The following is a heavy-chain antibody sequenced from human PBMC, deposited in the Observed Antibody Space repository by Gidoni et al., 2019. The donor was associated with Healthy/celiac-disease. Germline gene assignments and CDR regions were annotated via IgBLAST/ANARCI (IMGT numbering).Heavy chain of an antibody. CDR1: GRSISSGDYY. D-gene: IGHD2-21*02. J-gene: IGHJ3*02. Sequence: QVQLQESGPGLVKPSQTLSLTCTVSGRSISSGDYYWSWIRQPPGKGLEWIGYIYYSGSTYYNPSLKSRVTISVDTSKNQFSLKLSSVTAADTAVYYCARLDCGGDCYSVGAFDIWGQGTMVTVS. CDR3: ARLDCGGDCYSVGAFDI. V-gene: IGHV4-30-4*01. CDR2: IYYSGST.